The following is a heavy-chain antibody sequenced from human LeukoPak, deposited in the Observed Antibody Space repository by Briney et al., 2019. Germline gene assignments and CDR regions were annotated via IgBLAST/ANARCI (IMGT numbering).Heavy chain of an antibody. CDR3: AKAPPTPLYYYCYMDV. CDR2: ISGSGGST. V-gene: IGHV3-23*01. J-gene: IGHJ6*03. Sequence: PGGSLRLSCAASGFTFSSYAMSWVRQAPGKGLEWVSAISGSGGSTYYADSVKGRFTISRDNSKNTLYLQMNSLRSEDTAVYYCAKAPPTPLYYYCYMDVWGKGTTVTVSS. CDR1: GFTFSSYA.